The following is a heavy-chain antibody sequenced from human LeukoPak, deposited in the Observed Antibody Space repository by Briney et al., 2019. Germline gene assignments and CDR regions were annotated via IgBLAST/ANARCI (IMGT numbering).Heavy chain of an antibody. Sequence: PSETLPLACTVSGGSISSYYWSWIRQPPGKGLEWIGYIYYSGSTNYNPSLKSRVTISVDTSKNQFSLKLSSVTAADTAVYYCARGYYYGSGSYPWFDPWGQGTLVTVSS. D-gene: IGHD3-10*01. CDR3: ARGYYYGSGSYPWFDP. CDR1: GGSISSYY. CDR2: IYYSGST. V-gene: IGHV4-59*08. J-gene: IGHJ5*02.